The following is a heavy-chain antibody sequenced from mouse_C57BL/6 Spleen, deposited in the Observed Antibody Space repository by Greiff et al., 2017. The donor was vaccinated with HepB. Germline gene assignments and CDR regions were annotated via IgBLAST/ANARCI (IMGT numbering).Heavy chain of an antibody. CDR1: GYSITSGYY. J-gene: IGHJ2*01. D-gene: IGHD1-1*01. CDR2: ISYDGSN. V-gene: IGHV3-6*01. CDR3: AREGITTVAVDY. Sequence: ESGPGLVKPSQSLSLTCSVTGYSITSGYYWNWIRQFPGNKLEWMGYISYDGSNNYNPSLKNRISITRDTSKNQFFLKLNSVTTEDTATYYCAREGITTVAVDYWGQGTTLTVSS.